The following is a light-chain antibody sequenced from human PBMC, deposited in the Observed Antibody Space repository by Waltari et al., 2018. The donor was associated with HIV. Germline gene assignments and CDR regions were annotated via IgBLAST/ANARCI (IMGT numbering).Light chain of an antibody. V-gene: IGLV1-44*01. J-gene: IGLJ3*02. CDR3: ATWDDGLSGWV. CDR2: NND. CDR1: ASHIGGNT. Sequence: QSVVTQPPSASGTPGQRVTMSCSGSASHIGGNTVNWYQHLPHTAPKLLIYNNDERPSGVPDRFSASKTGTSASLDISGLQSEDEADYYCATWDDGLSGWVYGGGTKLTVL.